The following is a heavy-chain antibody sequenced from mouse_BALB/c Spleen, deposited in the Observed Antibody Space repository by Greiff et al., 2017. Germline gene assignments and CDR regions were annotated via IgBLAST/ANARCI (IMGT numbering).Heavy chain of an antibody. CDR2: ISDGGSYT. Sequence: EVKLVESGGGLVKPGGSLKLSCAASGFTFSDYYMYWVRQTPEKRLEWVATISDGGSYTYYPDSVKGRFTISRDNAKNNLYLQMSSLKSEDTAMYYCARGGGYAMDYWGQGTSVTVSS. CDR1: GFTFSDYY. CDR3: ARGGGYAMDY. V-gene: IGHV5-4*02. J-gene: IGHJ4*01.